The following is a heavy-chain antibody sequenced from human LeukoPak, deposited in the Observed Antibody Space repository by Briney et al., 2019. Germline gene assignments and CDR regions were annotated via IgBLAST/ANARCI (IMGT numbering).Heavy chain of an antibody. J-gene: IGHJ3*02. CDR2: INPSGGST. D-gene: IGHD4-17*01. Sequence: ASVKVSCKASGYTFTSYYMHWVRQAPGHGLEWMGIINPSGGSTSYAQKFQGRVTMTRDTSTSTVYMELSSLRSEDTAVYYCARDDYGDYVGENAFDIWGQGTMVTVSS. V-gene: IGHV1-46*01. CDR3: ARDDYGDYVGENAFDI. CDR1: GYTFTSYY.